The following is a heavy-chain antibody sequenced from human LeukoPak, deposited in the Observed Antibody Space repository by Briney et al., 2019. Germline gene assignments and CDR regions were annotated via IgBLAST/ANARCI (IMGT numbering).Heavy chain of an antibody. CDR2: IYYSGST. Sequence: SETLSLTCTVSGGSISSYHWSWIRQPPGKGLEWIGYIYYSGSTNYNPSLKSRVTISVDTSKNQFSLKLSSVTAADTAVYYCASQNVAATSFDYWGQGTLVTVSS. CDR3: ASQNVAATSFDY. CDR1: GGSISSYH. J-gene: IGHJ4*02. D-gene: IGHD2-15*01. V-gene: IGHV4-59*13.